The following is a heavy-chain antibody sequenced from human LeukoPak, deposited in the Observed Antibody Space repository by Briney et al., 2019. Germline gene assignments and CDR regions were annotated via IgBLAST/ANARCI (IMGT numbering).Heavy chain of an antibody. V-gene: IGHV4-59*01. CDR1: GGSISSYY. J-gene: IGHJ6*03. Sequence: SETLSLTCTVSGGSISSYYWSWIRQPPGKGLEWIGYIYYSGSTNYNPSLKSRVTISVDTAKNQFSLKLSSVTAADTAVYYCARTTEAHSWRTRYYDYYMDVWGKGTTVTVSS. CDR2: IYYSGST. CDR3: ARTTEAHSWRTRYYDYYMDV. D-gene: IGHD6-13*01.